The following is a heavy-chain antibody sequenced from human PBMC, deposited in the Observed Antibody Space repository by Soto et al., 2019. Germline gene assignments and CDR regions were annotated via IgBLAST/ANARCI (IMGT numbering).Heavy chain of an antibody. D-gene: IGHD3-22*01. V-gene: IGHV4-4*03. Sequence: PETLSLNCAVPGGSTRKSNWCSSVRPTPGKGLEWIGEIYHSGSTNYNPSLKSRVTISVDKSKNQFSLKLSSVTAADTAVYYCARLGIYYYDSSGYRFDYWGQGTLVTVS. J-gene: IGHJ4*02. CDR2: IYHSGST. CDR3: ARLGIYYYDSSGYRFDY. CDR1: GGSTRKSNW.